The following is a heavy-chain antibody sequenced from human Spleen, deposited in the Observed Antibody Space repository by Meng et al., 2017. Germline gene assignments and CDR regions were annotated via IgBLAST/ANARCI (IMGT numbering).Heavy chain of an antibody. V-gene: IGHV3-15*01. CDR2: IKSKTDGGTT. D-gene: IGHD2-2*01. J-gene: IGHJ4*02. CDR3: TTHLGYCSSTSCSWEYRYFDWLLYGGHDY. Sequence: GESLKISCAASGFTFSNAWMSWVRQAPGKGLEWVGRIKSKTDGGTTDYAAPVKGRFTISRDDSKNALYLQMNSLKTEDTAVYYCTTHLGYCSSTSCSWEYRYFDWLLYGGHDYWGQGTLVTVSS. CDR1: GFTFSNAW.